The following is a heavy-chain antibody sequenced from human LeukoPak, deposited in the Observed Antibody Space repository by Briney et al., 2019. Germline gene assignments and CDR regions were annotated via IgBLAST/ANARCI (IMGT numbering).Heavy chain of an antibody. CDR2: INPNRGGT. V-gene: IGHV1-2*02. Sequence: ASVKVSCKASGYTFTGYYMHWVRQAPGQGLEWMGWINPNRGGTHYAQKFQGRVTMTRDTSISTAYMELSRLRSDDTAVYYCARDTSARVAGIFLDYWGQGTLVTVSS. CDR3: ARDTSARVAGIFLDY. D-gene: IGHD6-19*01. CDR1: GYTFTGYY. J-gene: IGHJ4*02.